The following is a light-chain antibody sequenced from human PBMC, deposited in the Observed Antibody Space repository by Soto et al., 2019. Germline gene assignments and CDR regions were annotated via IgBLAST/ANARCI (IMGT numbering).Light chain of an antibody. CDR3: GAWEGGLSADV. CDR1: GSNVGNHY. V-gene: IGLV1-51*01. J-gene: IGLJ1*01. CDR2: EDN. Sequence: QSVLTPPPSVSAAPGQKVTISCAGSGSNVGNHYVSWYQQLPGTAPKLHIYEDNKRPSGSPDRFSGSKSATSATLGITGLQTGDEADYYYGAWEGGLSADVFGPGTKLTVL.